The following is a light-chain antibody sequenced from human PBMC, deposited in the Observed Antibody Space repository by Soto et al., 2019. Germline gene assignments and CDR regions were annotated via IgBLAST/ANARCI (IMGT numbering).Light chain of an antibody. CDR2: DAS. Sequence: EIVLTQSPATLSLSPGERATLSCRASQSVTSNLAWYQQKPGQAPRLLIYDASNGATGIPDRFSGSGSGTDFTLTISSLQPEDFAVYYCQQRTNGLTFGGGTKVEIK. V-gene: IGKV3-11*01. CDR1: QSVTSN. J-gene: IGKJ4*01. CDR3: QQRTNGLT.